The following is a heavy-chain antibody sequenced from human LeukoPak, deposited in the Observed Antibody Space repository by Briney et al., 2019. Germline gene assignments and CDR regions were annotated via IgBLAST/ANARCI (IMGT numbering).Heavy chain of an antibody. J-gene: IGHJ3*02. CDR2: IYYSGST. D-gene: IGHD3-22*01. V-gene: IGHV4-59*01. CDR3: ARENTYYYDSSGDNDAFDI. Sequence: SETLSFTYTVSGGSISSYYWSWIRQPPGKGLEWIGYIYYSGSTNYNPSLKRRVTISVDTSKNQFSLKLSSVTAADTAVYYCARENTYYYDSSGDNDAFDIWGQGTMVSVSS. CDR1: GGSISSYY.